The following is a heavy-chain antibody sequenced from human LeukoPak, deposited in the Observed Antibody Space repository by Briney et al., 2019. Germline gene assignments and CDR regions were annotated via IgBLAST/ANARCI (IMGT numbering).Heavy chain of an antibody. J-gene: IGHJ4*02. Sequence: GGSLRLSCAASGFTFSSYWMHWVRQAPGKGLVWVSRIDSDGSSTSYADSVKGRFTISRDNAKNSLYLQMNSLRAEDTAVYYCARLRGRITMKGPNDYWGQGTLVTVSS. CDR1: GFTFSSYW. D-gene: IGHD3-22*01. CDR3: ARLRGRITMKGPNDY. V-gene: IGHV3-74*01. CDR2: IDSDGSST.